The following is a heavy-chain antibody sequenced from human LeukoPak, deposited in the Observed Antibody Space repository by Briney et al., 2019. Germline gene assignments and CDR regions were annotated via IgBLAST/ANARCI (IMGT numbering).Heavy chain of an antibody. Sequence: GGSLRLSCAVSGFTFSTYGMSWVRQAPGKGLEWVSAISGSGGNKYYADSVKGRFTISRDNSKNTLYLQMNSLRAEDTAVYYCAKIYGSGSYQVYYFDYWGQGTLVTVSS. CDR3: AKIYGSGSYQVYYFDY. CDR2: ISGSGGNK. V-gene: IGHV3-23*01. D-gene: IGHD3-10*01. J-gene: IGHJ4*02. CDR1: GFTFSTYG.